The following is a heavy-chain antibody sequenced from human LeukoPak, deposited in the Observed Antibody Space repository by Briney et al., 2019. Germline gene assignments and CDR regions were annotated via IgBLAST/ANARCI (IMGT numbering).Heavy chain of an antibody. CDR1: GGSFSGYY. J-gene: IGHJ4*02. V-gene: IGHV4-34*01. Sequence: KPSETLSLTCAVYGGSFSGYYSSWIRQPPGKGLEWIGEINHSGSTNYNPSLKSRVTISVDTSKNQFSLKLSSVTAADTAVYYCARGLAARRRGFDCWGQGTLVTVSS. CDR2: INHSGST. CDR3: ARGLAARRRGFDC. D-gene: IGHD6-6*01.